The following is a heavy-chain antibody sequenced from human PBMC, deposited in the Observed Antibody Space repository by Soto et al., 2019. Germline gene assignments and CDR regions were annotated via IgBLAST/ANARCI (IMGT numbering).Heavy chain of an antibody. CDR1: GFSLSTSGMC. D-gene: IGHD6-19*01. J-gene: IGHJ6*02. V-gene: IGHV2-70*11. CDR2: IDWDGDT. CDR3: ARALVAVSGTRIGMDV. Sequence: GSGPTLVNPTQTLTLTCTFSGFSLSTSGMCVSWIRQPPGKALEWLARIDWDGDTYYSTSLNTRLTISKDTSKNQVVLTMTNMDPVDTATYYCARALVAVSGTRIGMDVWGQGTTVTVSS.